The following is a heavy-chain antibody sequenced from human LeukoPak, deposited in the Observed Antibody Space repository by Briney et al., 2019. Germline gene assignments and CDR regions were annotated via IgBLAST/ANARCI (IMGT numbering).Heavy chain of an antibody. J-gene: IGHJ6*03. CDR1: GYTFTGYY. D-gene: IGHD2-2*03. Sequence: ASVKVSCKASGYTFTGYYMHWVRQAPGQGLEWMGWINPNSGGTNYAQKFQGRVTMTRDTSISTAYMELSRLRSDDTAVYYCAREGCGYCNRFRYCYYMDVWGKGTTVTVSS. V-gene: IGHV1-2*02. CDR2: INPNSGGT. CDR3: AREGCGYCNRFRYCYYMDV.